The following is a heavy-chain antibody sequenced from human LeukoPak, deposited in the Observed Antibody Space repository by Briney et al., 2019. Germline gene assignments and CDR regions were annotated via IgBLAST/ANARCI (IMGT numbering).Heavy chain of an antibody. CDR2: TYYRSKWYN. Sequence: SQTLSLTCAISGDSVSSNSAAWNWNRQSPSRGLEWLGRTYYRSKWYNDYAVSVKSRITINPDTSKNQFSLQLNSVTPEDTAVYYCASSIPARYFDAFDIWGQGTMVTVSS. CDR3: ASSIPARYFDAFDI. CDR1: GDSVSSNSAA. D-gene: IGHD2-21*01. J-gene: IGHJ3*02. V-gene: IGHV6-1*01.